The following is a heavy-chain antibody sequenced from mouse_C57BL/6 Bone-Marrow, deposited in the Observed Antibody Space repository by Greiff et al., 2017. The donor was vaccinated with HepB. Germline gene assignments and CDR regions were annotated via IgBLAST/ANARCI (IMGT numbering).Heavy chain of an antibody. D-gene: IGHD1-1*01. CDR1: GFTFSSYA. Sequence: EVKVVESGGGLVKPGGSLKLSCAASGFTFSSYAMSWVRQTPEKRLGWVATISDGGSYTYYPDNVKGRFTISRDNAKNNLYLQMSQLKSEDTAMYYCARVGTTVVAYYAMGYWGQGTSVTVSS. CDR2: ISDGGSYT. J-gene: IGHJ4*01. CDR3: ARVGTTVVAYYAMGY. V-gene: IGHV5-4*03.